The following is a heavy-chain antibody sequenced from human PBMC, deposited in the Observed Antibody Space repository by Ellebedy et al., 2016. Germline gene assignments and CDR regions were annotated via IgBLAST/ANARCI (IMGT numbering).Heavy chain of an antibody. CDR3: VKGAWLDY. V-gene: IGHV3-23*01. CDR2: ISGSDGST. CDR1: GFTFNTFD. J-gene: IGHJ4*02. D-gene: IGHD5-12*01. Sequence: GESLKISCAASGFTFNTFDMSWVRQAPGKGLEWVSEISGSDGSTNYADSVKGRFTISRDNSNNTLYLQMNSLRAEDTALYYCVKGAWLDYWGQGTLVTVSS.